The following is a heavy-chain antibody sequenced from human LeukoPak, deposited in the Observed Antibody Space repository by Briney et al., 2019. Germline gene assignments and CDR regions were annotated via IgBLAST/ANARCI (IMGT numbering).Heavy chain of an antibody. J-gene: IGHJ3*02. V-gene: IGHV4-39*01. CDR1: GGSVSTSSHY. Sequence: SETLSLTCTVSGGSVSTSSHYWGWIRQPPGKGLEWIGNIYYSGSTYYSSSLKNRVTIPVDTSKDQFDLNMSSVTAAVTAVYYCARFDGRIDAFDIWGEGTMVTVS. CDR3: ARFDGRIDAFDI. CDR2: IYYSGST.